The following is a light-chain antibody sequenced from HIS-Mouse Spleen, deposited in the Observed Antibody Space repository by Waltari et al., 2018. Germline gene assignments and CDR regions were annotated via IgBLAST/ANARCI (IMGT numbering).Light chain of an antibody. J-gene: IGLJ3*02. CDR3: SSYTSSSTWV. CDR1: SSDVGGYNN. V-gene: IGLV2-14*03. Sequence: QSALTQPASVSGSPGQSITISCTGTSSDVGGYNNVSWYQQHPGKAPKLMIYDVSNRPAGVSKRFSGSRSGSTASLTISGLQAEDEADYYCSSYTSSSTWVFGGGTKLTVL. CDR2: DVS.